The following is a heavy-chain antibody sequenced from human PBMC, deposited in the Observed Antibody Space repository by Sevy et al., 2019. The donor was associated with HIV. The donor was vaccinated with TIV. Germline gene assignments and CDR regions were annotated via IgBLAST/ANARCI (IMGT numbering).Heavy chain of an antibody. CDR1: GFTFSSYW. J-gene: IGHJ4*02. D-gene: IGHD3-10*01. CDR3: ARDGGWFGFPDY. V-gene: IGHV3-74*01. Sequence: GGSLRLSCATSGFTFSSYWMHWVRQAPGKGLVWVSRINSDGRSTSYADSVKGRFTISRDNAKNTLYLQMNSLRAEDTAVYYCARDGGWFGFPDYWGQGTLVTVSS. CDR2: INSDGRST.